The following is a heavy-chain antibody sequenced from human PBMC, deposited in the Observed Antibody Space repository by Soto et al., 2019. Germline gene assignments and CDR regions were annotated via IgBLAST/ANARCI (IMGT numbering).Heavy chain of an antibody. J-gene: IGHJ3*02. CDR3: ARDRGAPDAFDI. CDR2: IQSYGSNY. Sequence: EVQLVESGGGLAQPGGSLRLSCAASGFNFSPYWMNWVRQAPGKGLEWVSRIQSYGSNYADSYAHSAKGRFTISRDNAKNMLYLQMNSLRVEDTAVYFCARDRGAPDAFDIWGQGTIVTVSS. D-gene: IGHD3-10*01. V-gene: IGHV3-74*01. CDR1: GFNFSPYW.